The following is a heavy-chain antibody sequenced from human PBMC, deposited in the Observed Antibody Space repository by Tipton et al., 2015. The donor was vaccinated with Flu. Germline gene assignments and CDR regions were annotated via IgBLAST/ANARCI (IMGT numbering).Heavy chain of an antibody. Sequence: QLVQSGGGVVQPGRSLRLSCAASGFTFSSYGMHWVRQAPGKGLEWVAVISYDGSNKYYADSVKGRFTISRDNSKNTLYLQMNSLRAEDTAVYYCAKDSSDYGDYVNDYGGQGTLVTVSS. CDR2: ISYDGSNK. CDR1: GFTFSSYG. V-gene: IGHV3-30*18. D-gene: IGHD4-17*01. J-gene: IGHJ4*02. CDR3: AKDSSDYGDYVNDY.